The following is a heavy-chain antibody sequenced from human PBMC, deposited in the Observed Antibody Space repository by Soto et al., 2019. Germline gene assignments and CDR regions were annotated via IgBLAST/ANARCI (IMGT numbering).Heavy chain of an antibody. Sequence: QVQLQESGPGLVKPSQTLSLTCTVSGGSISTGGYYWSWIRQHPGKGLEWIGYIYNNATTYYNPSLESRVTLSVDTSKNQCSLMLSSVTVADTAVYYCARDPATWGQGALVTVSS. J-gene: IGHJ5*02. CDR3: ARDPAT. V-gene: IGHV4-31*03. CDR2: IYNNATT. CDR1: GGSISTGGYY.